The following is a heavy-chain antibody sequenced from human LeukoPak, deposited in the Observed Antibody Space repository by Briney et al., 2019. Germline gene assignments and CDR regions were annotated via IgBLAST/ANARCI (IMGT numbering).Heavy chain of an antibody. D-gene: IGHD3-22*01. V-gene: IGHV3-23*01. J-gene: IGHJ6*03. CDR2: ISGSGGST. CDR3: ARARPPYYYDSSGYYRNYYYYYMDV. Sequence: GGSLRLSCAASGFTFSSYAMSWVRQAPGKGLEWVSTISGSGGSTYYADSVKGRFTISRDNSKNTLYLQMNSLRAEDTAVYYCARARPPYYYDSSGYYRNYYYYYMDVWGKGTTVTISS. CDR1: GFTFSSYA.